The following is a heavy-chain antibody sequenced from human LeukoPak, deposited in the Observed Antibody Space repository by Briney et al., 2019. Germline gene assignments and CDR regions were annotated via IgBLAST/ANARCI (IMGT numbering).Heavy chain of an antibody. D-gene: IGHD3-22*01. Sequence: SETLSLTCTVSGGSISSSSYYWGWIRQPPGEGLEWIGSIYYSGSTYYNPSLKSRVTISVDTSKNQFSLKLSSVTAADTAVYYCAREQLYYYDSSGFDYWGQGTLVTVSS. CDR1: GGSISSSSYY. V-gene: IGHV4-39*02. J-gene: IGHJ4*02. CDR3: AREQLYYYDSSGFDY. CDR2: IYYSGST.